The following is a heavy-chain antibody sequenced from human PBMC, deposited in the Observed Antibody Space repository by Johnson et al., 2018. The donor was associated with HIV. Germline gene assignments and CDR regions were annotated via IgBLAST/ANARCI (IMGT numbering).Heavy chain of an antibody. CDR1: GFTFSNYA. Sequence: QVQLVESGGGVVQPGRSLRLSCTASGFTFSNYAIHWVRQAPGKGLEWVAGITYDGTNKYYADSVKGRFTLSRDNSKNTLDLQMNSLRAEDTAVYYCAREPALVGANGGWGAFDIWGQGTLVTVSS. V-gene: IGHV3-30*03. CDR3: AREPALVGANGGWGAFDI. J-gene: IGHJ3*02. CDR2: ITYDGTNK. D-gene: IGHD1-26*01.